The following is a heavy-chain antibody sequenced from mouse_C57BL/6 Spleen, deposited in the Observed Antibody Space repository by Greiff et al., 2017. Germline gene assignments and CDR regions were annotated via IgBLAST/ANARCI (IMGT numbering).Heavy chain of an antibody. Sequence: EVQLQQSGAELVRPGASVKLSCTASGFTIKDDSMHWVKQRPEQGLEWIGWIDPENGDTEYASKFQGKATITADTSSNTAYLQLSSLTSEDTAVYYCTRGNDHGTWFAYWGQGTLVTVSA. CDR2: IDPENGDT. V-gene: IGHV14-4*01. CDR3: TRGNDHGTWFAY. J-gene: IGHJ3*01. CDR1: GFTIKDDS. D-gene: IGHD2-2*01.